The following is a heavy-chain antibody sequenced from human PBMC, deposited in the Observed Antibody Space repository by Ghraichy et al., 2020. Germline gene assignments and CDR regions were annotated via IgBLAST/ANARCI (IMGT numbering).Heavy chain of an antibody. Sequence: GGSLRLSCAASGFTFSSYSMNWVRQAPGKGLEWVSYISSSSTIYYADSVKGRFTISRDNAKNSLYLQMNSLRDEDTAVYYCASSKHVVVPAAIRPYYYYGMDVWGQGTTVTVSS. CDR2: ISSSSTI. CDR3: ASSKHVVVPAAIRPYYYYGMDV. CDR1: GFTFSSYS. D-gene: IGHD2-2*02. J-gene: IGHJ6*02. V-gene: IGHV3-48*02.